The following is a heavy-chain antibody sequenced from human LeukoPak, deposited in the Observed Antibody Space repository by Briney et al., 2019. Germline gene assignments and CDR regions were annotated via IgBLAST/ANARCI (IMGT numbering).Heavy chain of an antibody. D-gene: IGHD3-22*01. CDR2: ISGGGGNT. J-gene: IGHJ4*02. CDR3: AKTYYYDSSNYPPMDY. CDR1: GFTFSSYA. Sequence: PGGSLRLSCAASGFTFSSYAMSWVRQAPGEGLEWVSAISGGGGNTYYADSVKGRFTISRDNSKNTLYLQMNSLRAEDTAVYYCAKTYYYDSSNYPPMDYWGQGTLVTVSS. V-gene: IGHV3-23*01.